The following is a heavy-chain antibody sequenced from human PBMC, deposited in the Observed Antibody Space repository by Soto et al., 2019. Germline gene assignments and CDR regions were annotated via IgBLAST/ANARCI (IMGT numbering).Heavy chain of an antibody. CDR2: ISSSSSTI. J-gene: IGHJ6*02. CDR1: GFTFSSYS. D-gene: IGHD3-22*01. V-gene: IGHV3-48*02. CDR3: ARDLTYYYDSSGPYGMDV. Sequence: GGSLRLSCAASGFTFSSYSMNWVRQAPGKGLEWVSYISSSSSTISYADSGKGRFTISRDNAKNSRFLQMNSLRDEDTAVYYCARDLTYYYDSSGPYGMDVWGQGTTVTVSS.